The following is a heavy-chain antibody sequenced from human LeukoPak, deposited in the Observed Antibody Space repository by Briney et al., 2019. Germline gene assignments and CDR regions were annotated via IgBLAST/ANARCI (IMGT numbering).Heavy chain of an antibody. CDR1: GGTFSSYA. J-gene: IGHJ5*02. CDR3: ARARYCSSANCYAHPNWFDP. CDR2: IIPIFGTA. D-gene: IGHD2-2*01. Sequence: ASVKVSCTASGGTFSSYAISWVRQAPGQGLEWMGGIIPIFGTANYAQKFQGRVTITADESTSTAYMELSSLRSEDTAVYYCARARYCSSANCYAHPNWFDPWGQGTLVTVSS. V-gene: IGHV1-69*13.